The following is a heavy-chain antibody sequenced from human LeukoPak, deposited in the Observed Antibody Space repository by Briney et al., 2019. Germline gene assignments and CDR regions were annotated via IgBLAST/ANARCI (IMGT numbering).Heavy chain of an antibody. D-gene: IGHD2-21*01. Sequence: PGGSLRLSCAGSGFIFTDFYMSWIRQAPGKGVEWIAYISNDGTTSIYADSVKGRFTISRDNANDSVFLQIHTVRADDTALYYCVRGSSTETYSAEYFHHWGQGTVVTVST. CDR2: ISNDGTTS. CDR1: GFIFTDFY. V-gene: IGHV3-11*01. CDR3: VRGSSTETYSAEYFHH. J-gene: IGHJ1*01.